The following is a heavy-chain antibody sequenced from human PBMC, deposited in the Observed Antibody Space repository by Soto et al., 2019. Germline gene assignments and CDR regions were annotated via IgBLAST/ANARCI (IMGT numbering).Heavy chain of an antibody. V-gene: IGHV6-1*01. Sequence: SQTLPRTCAITGDSVSSNSDGWSWVRQSPSRGLEWLGRTYYRSKWYYEYAVSVRGRITINPDTSKNQYSLQLNSVTPEDTAVYFCARGEQYSGRIFDYLGQGILVTVPS. CDR1: GDSVSSNSDG. D-gene: IGHD1-26*01. CDR3: ARGEQYSGRIFDY. CDR2: TYYRSKWYY. J-gene: IGHJ4*01.